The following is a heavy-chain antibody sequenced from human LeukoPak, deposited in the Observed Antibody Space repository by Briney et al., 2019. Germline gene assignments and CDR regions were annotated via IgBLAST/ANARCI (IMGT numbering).Heavy chain of an antibody. CDR2: INPNSGGT. V-gene: IGHV1-2*02. Sequence: GASVKVSCKASGYTFTGYYMHWVRQALGQGLEWMGWINPNSGGTNYAQKFQGRVTMTRDTSISTAYMELSRLRSDDTAVYYCARDLDGIAAAGTDYWGQGTLVTVSS. CDR3: ARDLDGIAAAGTDY. D-gene: IGHD6-13*01. CDR1: GYTFTGYY. J-gene: IGHJ4*02.